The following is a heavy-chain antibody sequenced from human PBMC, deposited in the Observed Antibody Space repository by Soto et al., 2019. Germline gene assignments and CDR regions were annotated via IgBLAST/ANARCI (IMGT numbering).Heavy chain of an antibody. CDR3: ARVLLDSSSWYDYSILRPRGYYFDY. Sequence: ASVKVSCKASGYTFTSYGISWVRQAPGQGLEWMGWISAYNGNTNYAQKLQGRVTMTTDTSTSTAYMELRSLRSDDTAVYYCARVLLDSSSWYDYSILRPRGYYFDYWGQGTLVTVSS. J-gene: IGHJ4*02. CDR1: GYTFTSYG. D-gene: IGHD6-13*01. CDR2: ISAYNGNT. V-gene: IGHV1-18*01.